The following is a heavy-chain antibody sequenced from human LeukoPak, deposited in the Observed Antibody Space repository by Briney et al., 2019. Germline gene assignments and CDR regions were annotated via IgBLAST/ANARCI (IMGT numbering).Heavy chain of an antibody. CDR3: ARQEPNSGYPDHFDY. CDR1: GGSISSSSYY. J-gene: IGHJ4*02. V-gene: IGHV4-39*01. D-gene: IGHD5-12*01. CDR2: IYYSGST. Sequence: SETLSLTCTVSGGSISSSSYYWGWIRQPPGKGLEWIGSIYYSGSTYYNPSPKSRVTISVDTSKNQFSLKLSSVTAADTAVYYCARQEPNSGYPDHFDYWGQGTLVTVSS.